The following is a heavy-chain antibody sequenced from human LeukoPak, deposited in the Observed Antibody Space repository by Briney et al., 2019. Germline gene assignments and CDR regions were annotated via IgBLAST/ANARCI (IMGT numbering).Heavy chain of an antibody. CDR3: AELGITMIGGV. CDR2: TSSSDSGK. V-gene: IGHV3-23*01. J-gene: IGHJ6*04. CDR1: GFTLSSYA. D-gene: IGHD3-10*02. Sequence: RGSLRLSCVVSGFTLSSYAMSWVRQAPGKGLEWVAATSSSDSGKYHADSVRGRFTISRDNSKNTVYLQMNSLRAEDTAVYYCAELGITMIGGVWGKGTTVTISS.